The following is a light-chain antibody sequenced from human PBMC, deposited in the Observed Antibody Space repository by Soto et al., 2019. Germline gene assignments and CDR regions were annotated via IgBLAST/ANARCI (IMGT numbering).Light chain of an antibody. CDR2: DIS. CDR1: QSVSRD. V-gene: IGKV3D-15*01. J-gene: IGKJ5*01. Sequence: EIVMTQSPATLSVSPGARATLSGRSSQSVSRDLAWYQQKPGQAPRLLIYDISTRATGIPTRFSGSGFGTEFTLTISSLQSEDFAVYYCQQSNNWPLITVGQGTRLDIK. CDR3: QQSNNWPLIT.